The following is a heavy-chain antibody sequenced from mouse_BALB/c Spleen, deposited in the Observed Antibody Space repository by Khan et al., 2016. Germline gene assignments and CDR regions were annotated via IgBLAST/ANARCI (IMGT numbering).Heavy chain of an antibody. Sequence: EVQLQESGPDLVKPSQSLSLTCTVTGYSITSGYSWHWIRQFPGNKLEWMGYIHYSDSTNYNPSLTSRISITRDPSKNQVFLQLNSVTTGDTATYYCARCGYYAIDYWDQGTSVTVSS. V-gene: IGHV3-1*02. CDR3: ARCGYYAIDY. J-gene: IGHJ4*01. CDR2: IHYSDST. CDR1: GYSITSGYS.